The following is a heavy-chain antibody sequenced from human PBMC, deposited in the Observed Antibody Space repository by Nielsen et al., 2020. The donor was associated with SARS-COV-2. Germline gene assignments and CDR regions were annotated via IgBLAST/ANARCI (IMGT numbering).Heavy chain of an antibody. D-gene: IGHD6-13*01. J-gene: IGHJ5*02. CDR3: ARDGGSSSWYQKNNGFDP. V-gene: IGHV3-7*03. CDR1: GFSFSSYW. Sequence: GGSLRRSWAASGFSFSSYWKSWVRQDPGTGLEWVANIKHDGSEKYYVDSVKGRFTISRDNAKNSLYLQMNSLRAEDTAVYYCARDGGSSSWYQKNNGFDPWGQGTLVTVSS. CDR2: IKHDGSEK.